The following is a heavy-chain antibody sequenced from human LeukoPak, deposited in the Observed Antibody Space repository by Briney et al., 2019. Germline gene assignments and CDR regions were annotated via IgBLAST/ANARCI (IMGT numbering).Heavy chain of an antibody. CDR2: INPNSGGT. V-gene: IGHV1-2*02. CDR3: ARVWDCSGGSCHSGLDY. CDR1: GYTFTSYY. D-gene: IGHD2-15*01. Sequence: ASVKVSCKASGYTFTSYYMHWVRQAPGQGLEWMGWINPNSGGTNYAQKFQGRVTMTRDTSISTAYMELSRLRSDDTAVYYCARVWDCSGGSCHSGLDYWGQGTLVTVSS. J-gene: IGHJ4*02.